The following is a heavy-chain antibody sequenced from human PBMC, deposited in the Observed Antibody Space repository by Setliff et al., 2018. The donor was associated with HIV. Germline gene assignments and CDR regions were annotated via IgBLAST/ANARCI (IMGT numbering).Heavy chain of an antibody. D-gene: IGHD3-3*01. CDR3: ARDGGNFWSGPSLYYYYYMDV. V-gene: IGHV7-4-1*01. Sequence: ASVKVSCKASGYTFTSYAMNWVRQAPGQGLEWMGWINTNTGNPTYAQGFTGRFVFSLDTSVSTAYLQIGSLKAEDTAVYYYARDGGNFWSGPSLYYYYYMDVWGKGTTVTVSS. CDR1: GYTFTSYA. J-gene: IGHJ6*03. CDR2: INTNTGNP.